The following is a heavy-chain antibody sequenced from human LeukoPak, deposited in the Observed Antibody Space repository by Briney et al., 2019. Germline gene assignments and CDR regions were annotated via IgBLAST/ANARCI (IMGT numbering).Heavy chain of an antibody. CDR3: AREVSSSSSSYYYYGMDV. J-gene: IGHJ6*02. V-gene: IGHV3-30-3*01. D-gene: IGHD6-6*01. CDR2: ISYDGSNK. CDR1: GFTFSSYE. Sequence: GGSLRLSCAASGFTFSSYEMNWVRQAPGKGLEWVAVISYDGSNKYYADSVKGRFTISRDNSKNTLYLQMNSLRAEDTAVYYCAREVSSSSSSYYYYGMDVWGQGTTVTVSS.